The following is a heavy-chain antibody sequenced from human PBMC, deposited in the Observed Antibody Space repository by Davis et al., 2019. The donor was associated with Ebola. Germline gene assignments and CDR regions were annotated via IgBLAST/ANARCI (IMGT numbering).Heavy chain of an antibody. J-gene: IGHJ3*02. Sequence: SVKVSCKASGYTFTGYYMHWVRQAPGQGLEWMGRIIPILGIANYAQKFQGSVTITADKSTSTAYMELSSLRSEDTAVYYCARVPSMLGRDAFDIWGQGTMVTVSS. CDR2: IIPILGIA. CDR3: ARVPSMLGRDAFDI. CDR1: GYTFTGYY. V-gene: IGHV1-69*02. D-gene: IGHD2-2*01.